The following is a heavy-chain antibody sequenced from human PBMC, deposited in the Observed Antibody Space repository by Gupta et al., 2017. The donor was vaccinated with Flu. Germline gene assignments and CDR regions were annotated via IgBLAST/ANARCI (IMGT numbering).Heavy chain of an antibody. D-gene: IGHD2-2*01. CDR3: ARDGGGYCSSTSCSGWFDP. Sequence: VRQPPGKGLEWIGEIYHSGSTNYNPSLKSRVTISVDKSKNQFSLKLSSVTAADTAVYYCARDGGGYCSSTSCSGWFDPWGQGTLVTVSS. V-gene: IGHV4-4*02. CDR2: IYHSGST. J-gene: IGHJ5*02.